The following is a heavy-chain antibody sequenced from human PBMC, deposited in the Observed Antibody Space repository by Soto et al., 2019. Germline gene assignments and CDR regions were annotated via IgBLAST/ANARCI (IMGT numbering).Heavy chain of an antibody. V-gene: IGHV4-30-2*01. CDR3: AAGGGLPRYD. J-gene: IGHJ4*02. Sequence: QLQLQESGSGLVKPSQTLSLTCAVSGGSVSSGGYSWSWIRQPPGKGLEWIGYIYHSGSTYYNPSLKSRVTISVDRAKNRFSLKLSSVTAADTAVYYCAAGGGLPRYDWGQGTLVTVSS. CDR1: GGSVSSGGYS. D-gene: IGHD5-12*01. CDR2: IYHSGST.